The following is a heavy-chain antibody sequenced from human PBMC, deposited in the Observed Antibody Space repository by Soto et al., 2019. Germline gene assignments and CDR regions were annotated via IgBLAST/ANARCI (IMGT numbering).Heavy chain of an antibody. CDR2: ISGSGGDT. V-gene: IGHV3-23*01. CDR3: RKDPSVRPDYCGMDD. Sequence: GWSLRLCCTSSGFTFSNYVMSWVRQAPGKGLEWVSAISGSGGDTYYADSVKGRFTISGDNSKNTLYMQMNSLRAEDKAIYYCRKDPSVRPDYCGMDDWGQGTTVTVSS. D-gene: IGHD3-10*01. CDR1: GFTFSNYV. J-gene: IGHJ6*02.